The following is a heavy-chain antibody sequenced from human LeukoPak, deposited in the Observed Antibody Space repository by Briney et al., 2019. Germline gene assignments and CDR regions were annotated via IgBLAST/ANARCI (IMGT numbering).Heavy chain of an antibody. CDR2: IYTSGST. V-gene: IGHV4-61*02. CDR3: ARDRGSGYHTGFDAFDI. CDR1: GGSISSGDYY. D-gene: IGHD3-22*01. J-gene: IGHJ3*02. Sequence: PSETLSLTCTVSGGSISSGDYYWSWIRQTAGKGLEWIGRIYTSGSTNYNPSLKSRVTISVDTSKNQFSLKLSSVTAADTAVYYCARDRGSGYHTGFDAFDIWGQGTMVTVSS.